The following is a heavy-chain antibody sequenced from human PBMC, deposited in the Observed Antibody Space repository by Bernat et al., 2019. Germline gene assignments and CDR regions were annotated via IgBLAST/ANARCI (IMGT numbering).Heavy chain of an antibody. CDR3: AKVTIKAQYCSGGSCYLAALDY. V-gene: IGHV3-23*04. D-gene: IGHD2-15*01. J-gene: IGHJ4*02. CDR2: ISGSGGST. CDR1: GFTFISYA. Sequence: EVQLVESGGGLVQPGGSLRLSCAASGFTFISYAMSWVRQAPGKGLEWVAGISGSGGSTCYADSVKGRFTISGDSSKNTLSLQMSSLRAEDTAVYYCAKVTIKAQYCSGGSCYLAALDYWGQGTLVTVSS.